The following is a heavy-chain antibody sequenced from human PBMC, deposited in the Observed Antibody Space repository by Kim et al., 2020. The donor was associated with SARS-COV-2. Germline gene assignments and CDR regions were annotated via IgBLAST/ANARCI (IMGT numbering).Heavy chain of an antibody. CDR2: INYSGST. V-gene: IGHV4-34*01. CDR3: ARGLWGSGSYYPGPSRWFDP. CDR1: SGSFSGNY. Sequence: SETLSLTSAVYSGSFSGNYWSWIRQPPGKGLEWIGEINYSGSTNYNPSLKSRVTISVDTSKNQFSLKLNSVTAADTAVYYCARGLWGSGSYYPGPSRWFDPWGLGTLVTVSS. J-gene: IGHJ5*02. D-gene: IGHD3-10*01.